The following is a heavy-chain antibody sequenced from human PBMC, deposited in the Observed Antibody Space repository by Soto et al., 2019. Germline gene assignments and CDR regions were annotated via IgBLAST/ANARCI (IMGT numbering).Heavy chain of an antibody. Sequence: QVQLVESGGGVVQPGRSLRLSCAASGFTFSSYGMHWVRQAPGKGLEWVAVIWYDGSNKYYADSVKGRFTISRDNSKNTLYLQMNSLRAEDTAVYYCARDRRNWNSSPDAFDIWGQGTMVTVSS. CDR1: GFTFSSYG. CDR3: ARDRRNWNSSPDAFDI. J-gene: IGHJ3*02. D-gene: IGHD1-7*01. V-gene: IGHV3-33*01. CDR2: IWYDGSNK.